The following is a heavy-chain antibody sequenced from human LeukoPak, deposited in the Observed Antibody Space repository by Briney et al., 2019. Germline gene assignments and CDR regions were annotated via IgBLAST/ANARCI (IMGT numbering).Heavy chain of an antibody. CDR3: ARMRDNWNVCVFDI. CDR2: INHSGSA. J-gene: IGHJ3*02. Sequence: KPSETLSLTCGVYGGSFSGDYWSWVRQPPGKGLEWIGEINHSGSASYNPSLKSRVTISVGTSKIQFSLKLSSVTATDTAVYYCARMRDNWNVCVFDIWGQGTMATVSS. V-gene: IGHV4-34*01. CDR1: GGSFSGDY. D-gene: IGHD1-1*01.